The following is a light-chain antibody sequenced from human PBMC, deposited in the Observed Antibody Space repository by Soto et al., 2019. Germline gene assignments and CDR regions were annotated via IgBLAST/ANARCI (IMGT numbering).Light chain of an antibody. Sequence: DIQMTQSPSSLSASAGDRVTITCRASQSISSYLNWYQQKPGKAPKVLFYDASSLESGVPSRFSGSGSGTEFILTISSLQPDDFATYWCQHYGGMWTFGQGTKVDIK. CDR2: DAS. CDR1: QSISSY. CDR3: QHYGGMWT. J-gene: IGKJ1*01. V-gene: IGKV1-5*01.